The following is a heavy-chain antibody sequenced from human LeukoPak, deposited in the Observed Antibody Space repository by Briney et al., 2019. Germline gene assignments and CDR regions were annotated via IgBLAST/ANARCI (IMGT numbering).Heavy chain of an antibody. CDR2: ISSTSSVT. J-gene: IGHJ4*02. D-gene: IGHD2-2*01. CDR1: GSTFSSHT. CDR3: ARNLPAADY. V-gene: IGHV3-48*04. Sequence: GGSLRLSCAASGSTFSSHTMNWVRQAPGKGLEWVSYISSTSSVTYYADSVKGRFTISRDNAKSSLYLQMNSLRAEDTAVYYCARNLPAADYWGQGTLVTVSS.